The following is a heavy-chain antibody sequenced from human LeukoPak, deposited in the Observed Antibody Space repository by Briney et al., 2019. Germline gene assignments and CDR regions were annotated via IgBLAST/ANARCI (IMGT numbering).Heavy chain of an antibody. Sequence: SQTLSLTCTVSGGSISSGDYYWSWIRQPPGKGLEWIGYIYYSGSTYYNPSLKSRVTISVDTSKNQFSLKLSSVTAADTAVYYCASWVQQYYYYIDVWGKGTTVTVSS. CDR2: IYYSGST. J-gene: IGHJ6*03. CDR3: ASWVQQYYYYIDV. D-gene: IGHD3-16*01. CDR1: GGSISSGDYY. V-gene: IGHV4-30-4*08.